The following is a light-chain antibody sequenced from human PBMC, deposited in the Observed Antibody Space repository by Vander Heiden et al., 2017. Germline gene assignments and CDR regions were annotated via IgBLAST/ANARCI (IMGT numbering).Light chain of an antibody. V-gene: IGLV3-1*01. CDR2: QDN. Sequence: SYELTQPPSVSVSPGQTASITCSGDKLGDKYASWYQQKPGQSPVVVIYQDNKRPSGIPERFSGSSSGNTATLTISGTQAMDEADYYCQAWDSGTVVFGGGTKLTVI. CDR3: QAWDSGTVV. CDR1: KLGDKY. J-gene: IGLJ2*01.